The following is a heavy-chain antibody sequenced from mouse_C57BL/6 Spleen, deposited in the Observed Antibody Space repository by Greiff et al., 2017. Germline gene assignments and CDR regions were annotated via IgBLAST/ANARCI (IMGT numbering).Heavy chain of an antibody. CDR3: ARLYGNYVWYFDV. Sequence: EVKLVESGGGLVQPGGSLSLSCAASGFTFTDYYMSWVRQPPGKALEWLGFIRNKANGYTTEYSASVKGRLTISRDNSQSILYLQMNALGAEDSATYYCARLYGNYVWYFDVWGTGTTVTVSS. CDR2: IRNKANGYTT. J-gene: IGHJ1*03. V-gene: IGHV7-3*01. CDR1: GFTFTDYY. D-gene: IGHD2-1*01.